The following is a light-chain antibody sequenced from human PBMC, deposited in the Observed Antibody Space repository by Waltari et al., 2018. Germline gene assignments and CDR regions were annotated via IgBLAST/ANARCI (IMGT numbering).Light chain of an antibody. CDR2: GAS. CDR3: QQYYVWPAIT. Sequence: VLLTQSPASLSVSPGDPVIPSGRASQSVRTNLVWYQQKAGQAHRTLIYGASTRASGVPSRFSGSASETDFTLIISSLQSEDAAVYFCQQYYVWPAITFGGGTKLEI. CDR1: QSVRTN. J-gene: IGKJ4*02. V-gene: IGKV3-15*01.